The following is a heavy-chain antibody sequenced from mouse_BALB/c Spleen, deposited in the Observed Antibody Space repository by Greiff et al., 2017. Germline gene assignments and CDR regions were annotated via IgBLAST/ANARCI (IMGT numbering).Heavy chain of an antibody. Sequence: VNLVESGPGLVAPSQSLSITCTVSGFSLTGYGVNWVRQPPGKGLEWLGMIWGDGSTDYNSALKSRLSISKDNSKSQVFLKMNSLQTDDTARYYCARGGGLKYGNYGAMDYWGQGTSVTVSS. J-gene: IGHJ4*01. CDR2: IWGDGST. CDR1: GFSLTGYG. CDR3: ARGGGLKYGNYGAMDY. D-gene: IGHD2-10*02. V-gene: IGHV2-6-7*01.